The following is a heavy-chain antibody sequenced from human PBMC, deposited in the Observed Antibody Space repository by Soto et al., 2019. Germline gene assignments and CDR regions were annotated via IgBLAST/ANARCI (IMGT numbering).Heavy chain of an antibody. Sequence: PSETLSLTCTVSGGSISSGGYYWSWIRQHPGKGLEWIGYIYYSGSTYYNPSLKSRVTISVDTSKNQFSLKLSSVTAADTAVYYCARTIAAAGKGNWFDPWGQGTLVTVSS. V-gene: IGHV4-31*03. CDR3: ARTIAAAGKGNWFDP. D-gene: IGHD6-13*01. J-gene: IGHJ5*02. CDR1: GGSISSGGYY. CDR2: IYYSGST.